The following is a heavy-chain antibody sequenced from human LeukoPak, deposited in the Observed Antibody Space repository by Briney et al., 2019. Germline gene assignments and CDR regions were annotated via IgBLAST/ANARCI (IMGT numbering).Heavy chain of an antibody. Sequence: GGSLRLSCAASGFTFSSYGMHWVRQSPGKGLEWVASLWYDGGNKNYADSVKGRFTISRDDSKSTLYLQMNSLRSEDTAVYYCARLKELGELDYWGQGTLVTVSS. J-gene: IGHJ4*02. CDR2: LWYDGGNK. V-gene: IGHV3-33*01. CDR1: GFTFSSYG. D-gene: IGHD7-27*01. CDR3: ARLKELGELDY.